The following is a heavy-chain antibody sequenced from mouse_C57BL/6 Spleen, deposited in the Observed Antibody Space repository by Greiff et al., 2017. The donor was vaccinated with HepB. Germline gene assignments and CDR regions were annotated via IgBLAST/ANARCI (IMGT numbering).Heavy chain of an antibody. D-gene: IGHD2-1*01. CDR1: GYTFTSYW. V-gene: IGHV1-53*01. CDR2: INPSNGGT. Sequence: QVQLQQPGTELVKPGASVKLSCKASGYTFTSYWMHWVKQRPGQGLEWIGNINPSNGGTNYNEKFKSKATLTVDKSSSTAYMQLSSLTAADSAVYYCAREEIYYGYYFDYWGQGTTLTVSS. J-gene: IGHJ2*01. CDR3: AREEIYYGYYFDY.